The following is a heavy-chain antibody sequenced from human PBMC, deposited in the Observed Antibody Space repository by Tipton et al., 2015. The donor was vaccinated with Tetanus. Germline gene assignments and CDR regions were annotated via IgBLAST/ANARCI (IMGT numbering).Heavy chain of an antibody. CDR2: TRNKAHSYTT. J-gene: IGHJ4*02. Sequence: SLRLSCVVSGFTFSDHYMDWVRQAPGKGLEWVGRTRNKAHSYTTEYAASVKGRFTISRDDSKNSLYLQMNSLQTEDTAVYYCARDIDVPGTTLYCDYWGQGTLVTVSS. V-gene: IGHV3-72*01. D-gene: IGHD1-1*01. CDR3: ARDIDVPGTTLYCDY. CDR1: GFTFSDHY.